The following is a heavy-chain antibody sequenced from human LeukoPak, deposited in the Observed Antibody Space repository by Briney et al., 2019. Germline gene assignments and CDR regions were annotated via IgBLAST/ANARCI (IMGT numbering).Heavy chain of an antibody. V-gene: IGHV4-4*02. D-gene: IGHD6-13*01. Sequence: GSLRLSCAASGFIFSSYGMSWVRQPPGKGLEWIGDLYYSGTTYYNPSFKSRVTISVDTSKNQFSLKLSSVTAADTAVYYCASDRSSWNPGAPYWGQGTLVTVSS. J-gene: IGHJ4*02. CDR3: ASDRSSWNPGAPY. CDR1: GFIFSSYG. CDR2: LYYSGTT.